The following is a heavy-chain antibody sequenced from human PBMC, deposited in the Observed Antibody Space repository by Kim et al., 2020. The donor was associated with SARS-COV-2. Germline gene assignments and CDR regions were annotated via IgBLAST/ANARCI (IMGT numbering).Heavy chain of an antibody. CDR3: ARGRCNNSCYSEGYYRYYMDV. CDR2: MNSKTGNT. D-gene: IGHD2-15*01. CDR1: GYTFINYD. J-gene: IGHJ6*03. V-gene: IGHV1-8*01. Sequence: ASVKVSCKATGYTFINYDVTWVRQAPGQGLEWMGWMNSKTGNTGSAQNFEGRLTMTRDVSRSTAYMELSSLTSEDTAVYFCARGRCNNSCYSEGYYRYYMDVWGRGTTVTVSS.